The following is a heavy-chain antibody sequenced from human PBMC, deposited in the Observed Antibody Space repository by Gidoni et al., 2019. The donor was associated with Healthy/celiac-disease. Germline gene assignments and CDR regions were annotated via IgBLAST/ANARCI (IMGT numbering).Heavy chain of an antibody. Sequence: QVQLQESGPGLVKPSETLSLTCTVSGGSISSYYWSWIRQPPGKGLEWIGYIYYSGSTNYNPSLKSRVTISVDTSKNQFSLKLSSVTAADTAVYYCASSMITFGGVILPYYYYGMDVWGQGTTVTVSS. J-gene: IGHJ6*02. CDR2: IYYSGST. CDR3: ASSMITFGGVILPYYYYGMDV. V-gene: IGHV4-59*01. D-gene: IGHD3-16*02. CDR1: GGSISSYY.